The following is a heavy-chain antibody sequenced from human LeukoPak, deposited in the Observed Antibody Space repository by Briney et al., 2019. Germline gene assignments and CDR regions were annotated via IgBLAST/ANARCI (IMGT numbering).Heavy chain of an antibody. J-gene: IGHJ2*01. Sequence: SETLSLTCAVYGGSLSGYYWTWIRQPPGKGLEWIGEINHSGSTNYNPSFKSRVSISVDTSNNQFSLKLSSVTAADTAVYFCARYGGGSYWYFNLWGRGTLVTVSS. V-gene: IGHV4-34*01. D-gene: IGHD2-15*01. CDR1: GGSLSGYY. CDR3: ARYGGGSYWYFNL. CDR2: INHSGST.